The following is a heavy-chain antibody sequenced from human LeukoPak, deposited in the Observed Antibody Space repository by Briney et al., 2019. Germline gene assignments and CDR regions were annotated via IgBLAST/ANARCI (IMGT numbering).Heavy chain of an antibody. Sequence: GGSLRLSCAASGFTFSSYAMHWVRQAPGKGLEWVAVISYDGRNKYYADSVKGRFTISRDNSKNTLYLQMTSLRAEDTGVYYCARTGGRRDYDCRGYAIDVWGQGTPVTVSS. CDR2: ISYDGRNK. CDR1: GFTFSSYA. J-gene: IGHJ6*02. V-gene: IGHV3-30*04. CDR3: ARTGGRRDYDCRGYAIDV. D-gene: IGHD4-17*01.